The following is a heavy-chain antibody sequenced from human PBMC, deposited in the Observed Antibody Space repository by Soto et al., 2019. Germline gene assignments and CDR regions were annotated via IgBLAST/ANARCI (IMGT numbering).Heavy chain of an antibody. Sequence: QVQLVQSGAEVKRPGSSVKVSCKASGDTFNFYSINWVRQAPGLGLEWMGRVNPIVSMSNYAQRFQGRVTMTADKSTSTAYMELSGLRSEYTAIYYCSTIYGSGYRAFDYWGQGALFTVSS. CDR3: STIYGSGYRAFDY. D-gene: IGHD3-10*01. CDR2: VNPIVSMS. CDR1: GDTFNFYS. V-gene: IGHV1-69*04. J-gene: IGHJ4*02.